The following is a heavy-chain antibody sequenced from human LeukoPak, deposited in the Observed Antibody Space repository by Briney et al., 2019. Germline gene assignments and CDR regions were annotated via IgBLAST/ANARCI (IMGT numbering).Heavy chain of an antibody. D-gene: IGHD6-19*01. Sequence: SETLSLTCAIYGGSFSGYYWSWIRQPPGKGLEWIGEINHSGSTNYNPSLKSRVTISVDTSKNQFSLKLSSVTAADTAVYYCAREVAGTPWIDYWGQGTLVTVSS. J-gene: IGHJ4*02. V-gene: IGHV4-34*01. CDR1: GGSFSGYY. CDR2: INHSGST. CDR3: AREVAGTPWIDY.